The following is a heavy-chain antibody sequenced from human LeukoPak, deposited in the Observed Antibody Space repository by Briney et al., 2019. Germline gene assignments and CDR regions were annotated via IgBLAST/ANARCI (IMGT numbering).Heavy chain of an antibody. D-gene: IGHD1-14*01. Sequence: GGSLRLSCAASGFTFSSYAMHWVRQAPGKRLESLAVISYDGSNKYYADSVKGRFTISRDNSQNTLYLQMSSLRAEDTAVYYCVKDRTGGRVAFDIWGQGTMVTVSS. CDR3: VKDRTGGRVAFDI. CDR1: GFTFSSYA. CDR2: ISYDGSNK. V-gene: IGHV3-30*14. J-gene: IGHJ3*02.